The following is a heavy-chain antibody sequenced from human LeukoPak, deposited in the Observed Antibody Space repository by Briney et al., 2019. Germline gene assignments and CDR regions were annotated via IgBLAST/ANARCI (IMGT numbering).Heavy chain of an antibody. Sequence: PGRSLRLSCAASGFTFNDHAMYWVRQAPGKGLEWVSGINWNSDNIGYADSVAGRFTISRDDAKKSLFLQMNSLRAEDTALYYCARASYYYDTTGLGAVDLWGQGTMVTVSS. D-gene: IGHD3-22*01. CDR1: GFTFNDHA. CDR3: ARASYYYDTTGLGAVDL. CDR2: INWNSDNI. V-gene: IGHV3-9*01. J-gene: IGHJ3*01.